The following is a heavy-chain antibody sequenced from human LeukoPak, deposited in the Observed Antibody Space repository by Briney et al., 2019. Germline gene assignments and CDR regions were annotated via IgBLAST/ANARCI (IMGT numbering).Heavy chain of an antibody. CDR1: GFTFSSYW. J-gene: IGHJ5*01. CDR3: AKEGAYPIITYDS. D-gene: IGHD3-10*01. V-gene: IGHV3-7*01. CDR2: IKRDGNEK. Sequence: GGSLRLSCAASGFTFSSYWMNWVRQAPGKGLERVANIKRDGNEKNYVDSVRGRFSISRDNAKNSLYLQMDSLRAEDTAVYYCAKEGAYPIITYDSWGQGALVTVSS.